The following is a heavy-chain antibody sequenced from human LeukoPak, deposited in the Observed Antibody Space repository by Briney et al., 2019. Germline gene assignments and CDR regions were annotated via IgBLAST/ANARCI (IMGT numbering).Heavy chain of an antibody. CDR3: ASTPSSSWLY. V-gene: IGHV4-39*01. J-gene: IGHJ4*02. D-gene: IGHD6-13*01. CDR2: IYYSGST. Sequence: SETLALACNISGGSISSSSYYWGWIRQPPGKGLEWIGSIYYSGSTYYNPSLKSQVTISVETSKNQSSLKLSSVNAADTAVYYCASTPSSSWLYWGQGTLVTVSS. CDR1: GGSISSSSYY.